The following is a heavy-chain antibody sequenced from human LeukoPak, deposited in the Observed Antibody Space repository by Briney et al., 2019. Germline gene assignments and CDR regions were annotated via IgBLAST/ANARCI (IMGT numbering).Heavy chain of an antibody. J-gene: IGHJ4*02. D-gene: IGHD1-26*01. Sequence: PGGSLRLSCAASGFTFSSSAMSWVRQVPGKGLEWVSGISASGGSTYYADSVRGRFTISRDNSKNTLYLQMNSLRAEDTAVYYCARDPRQIGIFDYWGQGTLVTVSS. CDR1: GFTFSSSA. CDR3: ARDPRQIGIFDY. V-gene: IGHV3-23*01. CDR2: ISASGGST.